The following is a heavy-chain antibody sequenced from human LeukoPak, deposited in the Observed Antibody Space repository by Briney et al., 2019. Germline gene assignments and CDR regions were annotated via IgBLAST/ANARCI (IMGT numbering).Heavy chain of an antibody. CDR2: IHSSGST. V-gene: IGHV4-4*07. J-gene: IGHJ5*01. D-gene: IGHD2-8*01. Sequence: ASETLSLTCTVSGGSISNYSWSWIRQPAGKGLEWFGRIHSSGSTNYNPSLKSRVTISVDKSKNQFSLRLSSVIAADTAVYFCARDRCEGYCTSFDSWGQGTLVTVSS. CDR3: ARDRCEGYCTSFDS. CDR1: GGSISNYS.